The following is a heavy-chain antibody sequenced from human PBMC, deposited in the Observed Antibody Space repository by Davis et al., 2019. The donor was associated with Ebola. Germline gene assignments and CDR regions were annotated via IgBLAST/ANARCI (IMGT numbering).Heavy chain of an antibody. CDR2: ISSSSSTI. J-gene: IGHJ4*02. CDR1: GFTFSSYS. CDR3: ARGRPSTVTKGFYFDY. Sequence: AASVKISCAASGFTFSSYSMNWVRQAPGKGLEWVSYISSSSSTIYYADSVKGRFTISRDNAKNSLYLQMNSLRDEDTAVYYCARGRPSTVTKGFYFDYWGQGTLVTVSS. V-gene: IGHV3-48*02. D-gene: IGHD4-17*01.